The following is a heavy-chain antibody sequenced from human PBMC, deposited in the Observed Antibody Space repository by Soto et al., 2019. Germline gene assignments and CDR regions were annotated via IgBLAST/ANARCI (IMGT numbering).Heavy chain of an antibody. CDR2: IYHSGIT. CDR3: AGNSGTYSFDY. CDR1: GGFISGSNW. Sequence: QVQLQESGPGRVKPSGNLSLTCAVSGGFISGSNWWSWVRQPPGKGLEWIGEIYHSGITNYNPSLKSRVTISVDKSKNQFSLNLSSVTAADTAVYYCAGNSGTYSFDYWGQGTLVTVSS. D-gene: IGHD1-26*01. V-gene: IGHV4-4*02. J-gene: IGHJ4*02.